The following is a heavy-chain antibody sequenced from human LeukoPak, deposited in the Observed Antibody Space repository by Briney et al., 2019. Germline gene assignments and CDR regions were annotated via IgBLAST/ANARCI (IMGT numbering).Heavy chain of an antibody. D-gene: IGHD3-16*02. CDR3: ARGPITFGGVIVIIYTGGVGY. CDR1: GGTFSSYA. V-gene: IGHV1-69*06. CDR2: IIPIFGTA. Sequence: GASVKVSCKASGGTFSSYAISWVRQAPGQGLEWMGGIIPIFGTANYAQKFQGRVTITADKSTSTAYMVLSSLRSEDTAVYYCARGPITFGGVIVIIYTGGVGYWGQGTLVTVSS. J-gene: IGHJ4*02.